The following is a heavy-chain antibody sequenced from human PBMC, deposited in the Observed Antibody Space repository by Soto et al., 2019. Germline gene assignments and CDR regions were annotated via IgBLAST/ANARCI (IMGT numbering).Heavy chain of an antibody. CDR2: ISYDGSNK. Sequence: QVQLVESGGGVVQPGRSLRLSCAASGFTFSSYAMHWVRQAPGKGLEWVAVISYDGSNKYYADSVKGRFTISRDNSKNKLYLQMNSLIAEDTTVYYCARAPGPNYCDYWGQGTLVTVSS. CDR1: GFTFSSYA. V-gene: IGHV3-30-3*01. CDR3: ARAPGPNYCDY. J-gene: IGHJ4*02.